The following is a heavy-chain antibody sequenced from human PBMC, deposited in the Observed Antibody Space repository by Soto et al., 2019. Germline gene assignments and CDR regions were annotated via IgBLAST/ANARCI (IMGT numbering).Heavy chain of an antibody. Sequence: GGSLRLSCTASGFTFSSYWFHWVRQAPGKGLAWVSRVNTDGSSTNYADSVRGRFTISRDNVKNTLYLQMDSLAVEDTAMYYCARDQMGETTFWGQGTLVTVSS. D-gene: IGHD1-26*01. V-gene: IGHV3-74*01. CDR3: ARDQMGETTF. CDR1: GFTFSSYW. J-gene: IGHJ4*02. CDR2: VNTDGSST.